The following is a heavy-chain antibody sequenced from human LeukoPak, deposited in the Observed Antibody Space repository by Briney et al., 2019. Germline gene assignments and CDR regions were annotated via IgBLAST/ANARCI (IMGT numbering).Heavy chain of an antibody. J-gene: IGHJ4*02. Sequence: ASVKVSCKASGGRFGNYALNWVRQAPGQRFEWMGAITPLYGASNYARKFQGRLTIVADESTGTGYMELRSLASEDTAVYYCAADSHTSGFDYWAQGTLVTVSS. CDR2: ITPLYGAS. D-gene: IGHD1-1*01. V-gene: IGHV1-69*13. CDR1: GGRFGNYA. CDR3: AADSHTSGFDY.